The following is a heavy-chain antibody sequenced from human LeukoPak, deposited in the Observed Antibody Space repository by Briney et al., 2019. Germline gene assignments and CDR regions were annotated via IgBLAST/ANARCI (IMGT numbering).Heavy chain of an antibody. CDR1: GYTFTGYW. CDR2: ISPSGGST. V-gene: IGHV1-46*01. Sequence: ASVKVSCKAFGYTFTGYWMHWVRQAPGQGPEWMGVISPSGGSTIYAQKFKGRVTLTRDMSTSTDYLELSSLRSEDTAVYYCARASGGYFDYWGQGTLVTVSS. CDR3: ARASGGYFDY. D-gene: IGHD3-16*01. J-gene: IGHJ4*02.